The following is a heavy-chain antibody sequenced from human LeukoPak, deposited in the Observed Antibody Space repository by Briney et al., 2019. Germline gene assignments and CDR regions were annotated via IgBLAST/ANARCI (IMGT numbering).Heavy chain of an antibody. CDR3: ARRSGYSTSEDY. Sequence: TSQTLSLTCAASGGSISSDTYSWSWIRQPPGKGLEWIGYIYPSGSSYYNPSLKSRVTISVDTSKNQFSLKLSSVTAADTAVYYCARRSGYSTSEDYWGQGTLVTVSS. D-gene: IGHD3-3*01. J-gene: IGHJ4*02. V-gene: IGHV4-30-2*01. CDR2: IYPSGSS. CDR1: GGSISSDTYS.